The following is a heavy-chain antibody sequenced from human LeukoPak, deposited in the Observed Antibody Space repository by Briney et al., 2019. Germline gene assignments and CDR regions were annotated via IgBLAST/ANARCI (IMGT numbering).Heavy chain of an antibody. CDR2: ISYDGSNK. V-gene: IGHV3-30*18. J-gene: IGHJ3*02. CDR3: AKEVRGDAFDI. Sequence: GGSLRLSCAASGFTFRSYDMHWVRQAPGKGLEWVAVISYDGSNKDYADSVKGRFTISRDNTKNTLFLQMNSLRAEDTAVYYCAKEVRGDAFDIWGQGTMVTVSS. CDR1: GFTFRSYD. D-gene: IGHD3-16*01.